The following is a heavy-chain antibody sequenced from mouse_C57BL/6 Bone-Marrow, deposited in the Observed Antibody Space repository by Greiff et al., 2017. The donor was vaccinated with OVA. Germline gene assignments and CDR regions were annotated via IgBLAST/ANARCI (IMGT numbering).Heavy chain of an antibody. Sequence: VQLQQSGPELVKPGASVKIPCKASGYTFTDYNMDWVKQSHGKSLEWIGDINPNNGGTIYNQKFKGKATLTVDKSSSTAYMELRSLTSEDTAVYYCAPEIYDGYYVGFAYWGQGTLVTVSA. CDR1: GYTFTDYN. V-gene: IGHV1-18*01. J-gene: IGHJ3*01. CDR3: APEIYDGYYVGFAY. D-gene: IGHD2-3*01. CDR2: INPNNGGT.